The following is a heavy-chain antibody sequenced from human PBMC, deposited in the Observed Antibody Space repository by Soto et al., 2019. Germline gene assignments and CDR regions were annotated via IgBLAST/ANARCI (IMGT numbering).Heavy chain of an antibody. D-gene: IGHD3-16*01. CDR2: SNAGNGYT. J-gene: IGHJ6*02. V-gene: IGHV1-3*02. CDR1: GYTFTTYS. Sequence: ASVKVSCKASGYTFTTYSMHWVRQAPGHRLEWMGWSNAGNGYTQYSQDFQGRVTITRDTSASTTYMELSSLRSEDMAVYYCARDGGSGMDVWGQGTTVTVSS. CDR3: ARDGGSGMDV.